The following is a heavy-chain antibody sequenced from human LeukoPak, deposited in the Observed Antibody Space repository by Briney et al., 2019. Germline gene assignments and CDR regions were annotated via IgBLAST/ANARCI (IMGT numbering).Heavy chain of an antibody. D-gene: IGHD3-16*01. J-gene: IGHJ4*02. CDR3: AREPRVGESTSNF. CDR2: IIPTSSVP. Sequence: ASVKVSCKASGGTFSSFAIGWVRQAPGQGLEWMGGIIPTSSVPNYAQKFRDRLTISADESARAAYLELSSLTSDDTAVYYCAREPRVGESTSNFWGQGTLVTVSS. CDR1: GGTFSSFA. V-gene: IGHV1-69*13.